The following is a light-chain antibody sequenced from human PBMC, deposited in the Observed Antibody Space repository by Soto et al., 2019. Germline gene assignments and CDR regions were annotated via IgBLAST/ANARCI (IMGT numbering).Light chain of an antibody. CDR3: CSYAGTYTWV. Sequence: QSALTQPRSVSGSPGQSVTISCTGTSSDVGGYNYVSWYQQHPGRPPKLMISAVSERPSGVPDRFSGSRSGNTASLTISGLQAEDEADYYCCSYAGTYTWVFGGGTKLTVL. J-gene: IGLJ3*02. CDR1: SSDVGGYNY. CDR2: AVS. V-gene: IGLV2-11*01.